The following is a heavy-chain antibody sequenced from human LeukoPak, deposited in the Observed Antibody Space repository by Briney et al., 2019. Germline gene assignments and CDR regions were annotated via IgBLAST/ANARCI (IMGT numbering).Heavy chain of an antibody. CDR2: IWYDGSNK. Sequence: GGSLRLSCAASGFTFSSYGMHWVRQAPGKGLEWVAVIWYDGSNKYYADSVKGRFTISRDNSKNTLYLRMNSLRAEDTAVYYCARAPIVVVPAAPTRIPYYYYGMDVWGQGTTVTVSS. V-gene: IGHV3-33*01. D-gene: IGHD2-2*01. J-gene: IGHJ6*02. CDR1: GFTFSSYG. CDR3: ARAPIVVVPAAPTRIPYYYYGMDV.